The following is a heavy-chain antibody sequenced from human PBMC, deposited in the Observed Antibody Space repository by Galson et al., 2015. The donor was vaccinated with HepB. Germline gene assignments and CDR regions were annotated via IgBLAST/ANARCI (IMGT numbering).Heavy chain of an antibody. Sequence: SLRLSCAASGFTFDDYAMHWVRQAPGKGLEWVSGISWNSGSIGYADSVKGRFTISRDNAKNSLYLQMNSLRAEDTALYYCAKANGGSSGWYEGNGFDYWGQGTLVTVSS. V-gene: IGHV3-9*01. D-gene: IGHD6-19*01. J-gene: IGHJ4*02. CDR2: ISWNSGSI. CDR3: AKANGGSSGWYEGNGFDY. CDR1: GFTFDDYA.